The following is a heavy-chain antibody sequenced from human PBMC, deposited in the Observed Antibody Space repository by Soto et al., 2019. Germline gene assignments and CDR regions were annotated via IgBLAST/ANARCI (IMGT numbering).Heavy chain of an antibody. CDR3: ARGRMITFGGVIVRQYYYYMDV. Sequence: QVQLQQWGAGLLKPSETLSLTCAVYGGSFSGYYWSWIRQPPGKGLEWIGEINHSGSTNYNPSLKSRVTISVDTSKNQFSLKLSSVTAADTAVYYCARGRMITFGGVIVRQYYYYMDVWGEGTTVTVSS. CDR1: GGSFSGYY. V-gene: IGHV4-34*01. J-gene: IGHJ6*03. CDR2: INHSGST. D-gene: IGHD3-16*02.